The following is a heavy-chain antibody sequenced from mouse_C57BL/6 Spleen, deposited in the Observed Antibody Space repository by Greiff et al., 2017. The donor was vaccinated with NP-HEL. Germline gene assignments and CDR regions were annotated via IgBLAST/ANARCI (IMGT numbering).Heavy chain of an antibody. CDR1: GYTFTSYW. CDR2: IYPSDSET. V-gene: IGHV1-61*01. J-gene: IGHJ2*01. CDR3: ARGDTPYYFDY. Sequence: VQLQQSGAELVRPGSSVKLSCKASGYTFTSYWMDWVKQRPGQGLEWIGNIYPSDSETHYNQKFKDKATLTVDKSSSTAYMQLSSLTSEDSAVYYCARGDTPYYFDYWGQGTTLTVSS.